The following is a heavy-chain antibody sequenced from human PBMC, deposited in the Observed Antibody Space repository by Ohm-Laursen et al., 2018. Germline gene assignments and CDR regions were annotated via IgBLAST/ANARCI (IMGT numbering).Heavy chain of an antibody. Sequence: SETLSLTCTVSGGSISSYYWSWIRQPPGKGLEWIGYIYYSGSTNYNPSLKSRVTISVDTSKNQFSLKLSSVTAADTAVYYCARYSSSLYGMDVWGQGTTVTVSS. J-gene: IGHJ6*02. CDR2: IYYSGST. D-gene: IGHD6-13*01. CDR3: ARYSSSLYGMDV. CDR1: GGSISSYY. V-gene: IGHV4-59*01.